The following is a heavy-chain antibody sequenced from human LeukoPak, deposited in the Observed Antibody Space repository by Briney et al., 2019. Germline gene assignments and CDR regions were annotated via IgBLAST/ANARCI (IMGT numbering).Heavy chain of an antibody. Sequence: PGGSLRLSCAASGFTFSTYGMSWVRQAPGKGLEWVSAISGSAFGTYYADSVKGRFTISRDNSKNTLYLQMNSLRAEDTALYYCAKDINWASFESWGQGTLVTVSS. D-gene: IGHD7-27*01. CDR3: AKDINWASFES. V-gene: IGHV3-23*01. CDR2: ISGSAFGT. CDR1: GFTFSTYG. J-gene: IGHJ4*02.